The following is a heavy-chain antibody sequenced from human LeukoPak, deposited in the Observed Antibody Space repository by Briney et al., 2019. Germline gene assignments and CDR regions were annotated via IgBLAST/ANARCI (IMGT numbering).Heavy chain of an antibody. Sequence: GGSLRLSCAASGFTFSSYSMNWVRQAPGKGGEWVSSISSSSSYIYYADSVKGRFTISRDNAKNSLYLQMNSLRAEDTALYYCAREQYQLLYGYYYMDVWGKGTTVTVSS. V-gene: IGHV3-21*04. J-gene: IGHJ6*03. CDR3: AREQYQLLYGYYYMDV. CDR2: ISSSSSYI. CDR1: GFTFSSYS. D-gene: IGHD2-2*02.